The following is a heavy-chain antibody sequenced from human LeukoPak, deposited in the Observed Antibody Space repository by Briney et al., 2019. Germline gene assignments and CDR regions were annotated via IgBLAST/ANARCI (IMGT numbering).Heavy chain of an antibody. V-gene: IGHV4-59*01. CDR2: IYYSGST. CDR1: GGSISSYY. D-gene: IGHD7-27*01. CDR3: ARFLGYYYYGMDV. Sequence: PSETLSLTCTVSGGSISSYYWSWIRQPPGKGLEWIGYIYYSGSTNYNPSLKSRVTISVDTSKNQFSLKLSSVTAADTAVYYCARFLGYYYYGMDVWGQGTTVTVSS. J-gene: IGHJ6*02.